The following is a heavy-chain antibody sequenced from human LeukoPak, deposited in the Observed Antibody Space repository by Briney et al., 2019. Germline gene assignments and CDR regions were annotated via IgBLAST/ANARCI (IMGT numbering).Heavy chain of an antibody. J-gene: IGHJ3*02. V-gene: IGHV4-39*01. D-gene: IGHD1-1*01. CDR2: IYFSGST. CDR3: AAPLGPLDAFDI. CDR1: GVSVSSSGYY. Sequence: SETLSLTCTVSGVSVSSSGYYWGWVRQPPGKGLEWIGTIYFSGSTYYSPSLTSRVTISVDTSKNQFSLRLSSVTAADTAVYYCAAPLGPLDAFDIWGQGAMVTVSS.